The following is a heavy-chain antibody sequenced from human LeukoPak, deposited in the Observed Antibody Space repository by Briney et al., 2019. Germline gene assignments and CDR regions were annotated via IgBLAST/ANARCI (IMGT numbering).Heavy chain of an antibody. J-gene: IGHJ4*02. Sequence: GGSLRLSCAASGFTFSSYGMHWVRQAPGKGLEWVAVIWYDGSNKYYADYVKGRFTISRDNSKNTLYLQMNSLRAEDTAVYYCATDSSGYDYWGQGTLVTVSS. V-gene: IGHV3-33*01. CDR3: ATDSSGYDY. D-gene: IGHD3-22*01. CDR2: IWYDGSNK. CDR1: GFTFSSYG.